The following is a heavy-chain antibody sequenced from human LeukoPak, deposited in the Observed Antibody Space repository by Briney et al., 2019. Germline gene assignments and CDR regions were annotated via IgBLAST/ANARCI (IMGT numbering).Heavy chain of an antibody. D-gene: IGHD3-10*01. CDR3: AKDNGPLWFGDDYYYYYMDV. CDR1: GFTFDDYG. CDR2: ISWNSGSI. V-gene: IGHV3-9*01. Sequence: GGSLRLSCAASGFTFDDYGMSWVRQAPGKGLEWVSGISWNSGSIGYADSVKGRFTISRDNAKDSLYLHMNSLKTEDTALYYCAKDNGPLWFGDDYYYYYMDVWGEGTTVTISS. J-gene: IGHJ6*03.